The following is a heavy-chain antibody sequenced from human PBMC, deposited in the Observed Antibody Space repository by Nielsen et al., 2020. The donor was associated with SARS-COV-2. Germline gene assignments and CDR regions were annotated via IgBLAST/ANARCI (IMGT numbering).Heavy chain of an antibody. J-gene: IGHJ4*02. Sequence: WIRQPPGKGLEWVSSISASSSHIYYADSVKGRFTISRDNSKSTLYLQMNSLRAEDMAVYYCAKEFNRRIAVALDYWGQGTLVTVSS. V-gene: IGHV3-21*04. D-gene: IGHD6-19*01. CDR2: ISASSSHI. CDR3: AKEFNRRIAVALDY.